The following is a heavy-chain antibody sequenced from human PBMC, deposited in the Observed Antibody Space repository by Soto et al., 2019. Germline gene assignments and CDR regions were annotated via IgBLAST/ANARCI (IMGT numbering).Heavy chain of an antibody. CDR1: GGTFSTSA. CDR2: IMPVFATP. D-gene: IGHD3-3*02. J-gene: IGHJ6*02. CDR3: ARDKDRQQLGGNYYYILDV. V-gene: IGHV1-69*14. Sequence: QVQLVQSGAEVKKPGSSVKVSCKASGGTFSTSAISWVRQAPGQGLEWVGGIMPVFATPDYAQKFQGRVTITADNSTTPAYLELTSLRTDDTAVYYCARDKDRQQLGGNYYYILDVWGQGTAITVSS.